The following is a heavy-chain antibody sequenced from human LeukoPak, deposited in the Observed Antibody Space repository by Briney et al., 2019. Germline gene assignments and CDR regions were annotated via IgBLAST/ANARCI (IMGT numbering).Heavy chain of an antibody. CDR1: GGSISSYY. Sequence: SETLSLTCTVSGGSISSYYWSWIRQPPGKGLEWIGYIYYSRSTNYNPSLKSRVTISVDTSKNQFSLKLSSVTAADTAVYYCAREGGTVTTSDDAFDIWGQGTMVTVSS. J-gene: IGHJ3*02. V-gene: IGHV4-59*01. CDR2: IYYSRST. CDR3: AREGGTVTTSDDAFDI. D-gene: IGHD4-17*01.